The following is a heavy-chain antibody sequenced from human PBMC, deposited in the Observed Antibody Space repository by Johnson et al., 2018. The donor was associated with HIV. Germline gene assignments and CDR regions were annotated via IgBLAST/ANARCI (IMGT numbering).Heavy chain of an antibody. D-gene: IGHD2-15*01. V-gene: IGHV3-33*08. J-gene: IGHJ3*02. CDR1: GFTFSNYG. CDR3: AREFPYCSGGSCLPAAFDI. CDR2: ISFSGVKK. Sequence: QMQLVESGGGVVQPGRSLRLSCAASGFTFSNYGMAWVRQAPGKGLEWVTVISFSGVKKYYADSVKGRFTISRDNSKNTLYLQMNSLRAEDTAVYYCAREFPYCSGGSCLPAAFDIWGQGTMVTVSS.